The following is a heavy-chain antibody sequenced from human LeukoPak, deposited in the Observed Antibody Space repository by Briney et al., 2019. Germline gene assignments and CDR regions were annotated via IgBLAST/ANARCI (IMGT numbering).Heavy chain of an antibody. CDR3: ARGTYGYCSGGSSYGVLGY. V-gene: IGHV3-30*04. CDR1: GLTFSSYA. J-gene: IGHJ4*02. D-gene: IGHD2-15*01. Sequence: WVLSVSCAASGLTFSSYAMHGVRQAPGKGLEWVAVILYVGNNKYYAHTMHSRFTIYRDNSKNTLYLQMQSLRAEDTAVYYCARGTYGYCSGGSSYGVLGYWGQGPLVTVSS. CDR2: ILYVGNNK.